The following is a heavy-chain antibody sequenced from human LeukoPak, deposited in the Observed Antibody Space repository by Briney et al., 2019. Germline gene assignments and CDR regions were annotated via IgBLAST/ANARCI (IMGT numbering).Heavy chain of an antibody. Sequence: ASVKVSCKASGYTFTSYYMHWVRQAPGQGLEWMGIINPSGGSTSYAQKFQGRVTMTRDTSTSTVYMELSSLRSEDTAVYYCARGFRAGSGHKIPPGYWGQGTQVTVSS. CDR1: GYTFTSYY. J-gene: IGHJ4*02. CDR2: INPSGGST. V-gene: IGHV1-46*01. CDR3: ARGFRAGSGHKIPPGY. D-gene: IGHD2-15*01.